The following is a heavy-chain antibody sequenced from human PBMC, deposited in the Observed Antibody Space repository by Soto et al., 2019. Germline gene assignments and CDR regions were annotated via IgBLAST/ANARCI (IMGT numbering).Heavy chain of an antibody. J-gene: IGHJ3*02. V-gene: IGHV3-11*06. CDR1: GFTLSDYL. Sequence: QVQLVESGGGTVKPGGSLRLSCAATGFTLSDYLMAWVRQSSRQGLEWIASSSSSGGYITYADSVRGRFTISRDNAKSSLYLQMNSLRTEDTAVYYCARIQLASYAFDIWGQGAMVAVSS. D-gene: IGHD1-1*01. CDR3: ARIQLASYAFDI. CDR2: SSSSGGYI.